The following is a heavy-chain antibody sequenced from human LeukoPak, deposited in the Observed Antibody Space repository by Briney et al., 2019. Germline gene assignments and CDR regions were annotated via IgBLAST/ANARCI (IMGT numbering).Heavy chain of an antibody. CDR1: GYSFTSYW. Sequence: GESLKISCKGSGYSFTSYWIGWVRQMPGKGLEWMGIIYPGDSDTRYSPSFQGQATISADKSISTAYLQWSSLKASDTAMYYCARHRYGDRYYYYYYKDVWGKGTTVTVSS. CDR2: IYPGDSDT. D-gene: IGHD4-17*01. J-gene: IGHJ6*03. CDR3: ARHRYGDRYYYYYYKDV. V-gene: IGHV5-51*01.